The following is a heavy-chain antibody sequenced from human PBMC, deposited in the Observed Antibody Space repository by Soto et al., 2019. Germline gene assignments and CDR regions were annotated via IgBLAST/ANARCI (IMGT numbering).Heavy chain of an antibody. CDR3: ARGSRLDSSGYYYVAY. CDR2: INHSGST. Sequence: QVQLQQWGAGLLKPSETLSLTCAVYGGSFSGYYWSWIRQPPGKGLEWIGEINHSGSTNYNPSLKSRVTISVDTSKNQFSLKLSSVTAGDTAVYYCARGSRLDSSGYYYVAYWGQGTLVTVSS. V-gene: IGHV4-34*01. D-gene: IGHD3-22*01. J-gene: IGHJ4*02. CDR1: GGSFSGYY.